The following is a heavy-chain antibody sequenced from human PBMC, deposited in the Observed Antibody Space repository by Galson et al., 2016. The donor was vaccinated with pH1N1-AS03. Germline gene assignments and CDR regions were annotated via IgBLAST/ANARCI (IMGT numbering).Heavy chain of an antibody. CDR2: INPNSGVT. Sequence: SVKVSCKASGYTFTGFYVNWVRQAPGQRLEWMGWINPNSGVTNYAQKFQAWVTMTRDTSSSTAYMELSGLKSDDTAVYYCARDPRGPCSSSTCPTAYYFGMDVWGQGTTVIVSS. CDR1: GYTFTGFY. V-gene: IGHV1-2*04. CDR3: ARDPRGPCSSSTCPTAYYFGMDV. D-gene: IGHD2-2*01. J-gene: IGHJ6*02.